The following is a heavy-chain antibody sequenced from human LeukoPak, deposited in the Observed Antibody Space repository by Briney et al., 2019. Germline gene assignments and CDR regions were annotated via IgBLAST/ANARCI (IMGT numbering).Heavy chain of an antibody. CDR3: ARPALGAFDI. V-gene: IGHV4-39*01. CDR1: GGSISSSSYY. D-gene: IGHD2-15*01. J-gene: IGHJ3*02. CDR2: IYYSGST. Sequence: SETLSLTCTVYGGSISSSSYYWGWIRQSPGKGLEWIGSIYYSGSTYYNPSLKSRVTISVDTSKNQFSLKVSSVTAAETAVYYCARPALGAFDIWGQGTMVTVSS.